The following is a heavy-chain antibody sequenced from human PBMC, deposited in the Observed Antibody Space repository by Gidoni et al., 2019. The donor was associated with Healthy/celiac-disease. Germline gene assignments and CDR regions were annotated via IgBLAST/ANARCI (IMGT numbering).Heavy chain of an antibody. CDR3: ARGSDWQATVTT. V-gene: IGHV4-34*01. Sequence: QVQPQQRGAGLSKSSETLSLPCAGYGGSFSGYYRCWIRQPPGKGLEWIGEINHSGSTNYNPSLKSRVTISVDTSKNQFSLKLSSVTAADTAVYYCARGSDWQATVTTWGQGTLVTVSS. J-gene: IGHJ4*02. D-gene: IGHD4-17*01. CDR2: INHSGST. CDR1: GGSFSGYY.